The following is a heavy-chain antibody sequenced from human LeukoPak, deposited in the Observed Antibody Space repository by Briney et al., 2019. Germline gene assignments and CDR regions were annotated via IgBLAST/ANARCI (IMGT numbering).Heavy chain of an antibody. V-gene: IGHV3-74*01. J-gene: IGHJ4*02. CDR1: GFTFSSYW. CDR3: TTVESGYSSGWYVY. D-gene: IGHD6-19*01. Sequence: GSLRLSCAASGFTFSSYWMHWVRQAPGKGLVWVSRINSDGSSTSYADSVKGRFTISRDNAKNTLYLQMNSLKTEDTAVYYCTTVESGYSSGWYVYWGQGTLVTVSS. CDR2: INSDGSST.